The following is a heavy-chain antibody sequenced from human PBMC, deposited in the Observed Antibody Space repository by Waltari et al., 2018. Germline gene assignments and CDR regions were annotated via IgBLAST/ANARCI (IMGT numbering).Heavy chain of an antibody. D-gene: IGHD6-19*01. V-gene: IGHV4-59*01. CDR3: ARSIAVAGTGGAFDI. J-gene: IGHJ3*02. Sequence: QVQLQESGPGLVKPSETLSLTCTVSGGSISSYYWSWIRQPPGKGLEWIGYIYYSGRTNYNPSLKSRVTISVDTSKNQFSLKLSSVTAADTAVYYCARSIAVAGTGGAFDIWGQGTMVTVSS. CDR1: GGSISSYY. CDR2: IYYSGRT.